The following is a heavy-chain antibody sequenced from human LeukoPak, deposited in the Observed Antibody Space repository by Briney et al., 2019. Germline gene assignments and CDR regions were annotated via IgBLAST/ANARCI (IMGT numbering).Heavy chain of an antibody. Sequence: SLRLSCAASGFTFDDYAMHWVRQAPGKGLEWVSGISGNSGSIGYADSMKGRFTISRDNAKNSLYLQMNSLRAEDTALYYCAKGVRITMVRGAFDIWGQGTMVTVSS. V-gene: IGHV3-9*01. D-gene: IGHD3-10*01. CDR1: GFTFDDYA. CDR2: ISGNSGSI. CDR3: AKGVRITMVRGAFDI. J-gene: IGHJ3*02.